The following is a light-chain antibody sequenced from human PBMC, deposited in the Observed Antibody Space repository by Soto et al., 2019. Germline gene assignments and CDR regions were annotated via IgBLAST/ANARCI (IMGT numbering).Light chain of an antibody. CDR1: NIGSNS. V-gene: IGLV3-21*02. CDR2: ADS. CDR3: QVWDSSTDDLYV. Sequence: YELTQPPSVSVAPGQTAIVTCDGNNIGSNSVHWYQQKPGRASVLVVYADSDRPSGVPERFSGSNSGNTATLTISRVEAGDEADYYCQVWDSSTDDLYVFGPGTKVTVL. J-gene: IGLJ1*01.